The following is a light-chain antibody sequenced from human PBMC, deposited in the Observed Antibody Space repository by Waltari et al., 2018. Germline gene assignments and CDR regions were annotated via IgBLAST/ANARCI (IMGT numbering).Light chain of an antibody. CDR1: SGSFSTTSY. CDR3: LVYMGSGIWV. V-gene: IGLV8-61*01. CDR2: KTN. Sequence: QTVVTQAPSLSVSPGGTVKLTCALSSGSFSTTSYARWYQQTPGQAPRTLLYKTNTRSSGVPDRFSGSILGNKVALTITGAQAEDESDYYCLVYMGSGIWVFGGGTKLTVL. J-gene: IGLJ3*02.